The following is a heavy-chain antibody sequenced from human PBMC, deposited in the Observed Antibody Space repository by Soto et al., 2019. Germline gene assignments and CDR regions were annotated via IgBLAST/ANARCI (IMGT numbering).Heavy chain of an antibody. CDR2: ISSSSSYI. D-gene: IGHD3-9*01. Sequence: GGSLRLSCAASGFTFSSYSMNWVRQAPGKGLEWVSSISSSSSYIYYADSVKGRFTISRDNAKNSLYLQMNSLRAEDTAVYYCARTLYYDILTGYYGSQNWFDPWGQGTLVTVSS. J-gene: IGHJ5*02. CDR3: ARTLYYDILTGYYGSQNWFDP. V-gene: IGHV3-21*01. CDR1: GFTFSSYS.